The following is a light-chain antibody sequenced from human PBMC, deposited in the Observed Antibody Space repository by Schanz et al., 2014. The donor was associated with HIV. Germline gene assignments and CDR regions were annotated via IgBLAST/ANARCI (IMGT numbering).Light chain of an antibody. CDR2: ADI. CDR1: SSNIGSNA. V-gene: IGLV1-44*01. CDR3: VSWDGSLSAWV. Sequence: QSVLTQPPSASGTPGQRVTISCSGGSSNIGSNAVSWYQQLPGTAPKLLIQADIQRPSGVPDRFSGSRSGTSASLAISGLQSEDEADYYCVSWDGSLSAWVFGGGTKVTVL. J-gene: IGLJ3*02.